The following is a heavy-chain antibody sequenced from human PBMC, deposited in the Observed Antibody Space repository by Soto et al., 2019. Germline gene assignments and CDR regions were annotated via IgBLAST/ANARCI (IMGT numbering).Heavy chain of an antibody. J-gene: IGHJ6*02. CDR1: EFTFSSYA. V-gene: IGHV3-23*01. CDR2: ISGSGGST. CDR3: AKVSGYYYYYAMDV. Sequence: GGSLRLSCVASEFTFSSYAMSWVRQAPGKGLEWVSAISGSGGSTYYADSVKGRFTISRDNSKSTLYLQMNSLRAEDTAVYYCAKVSGYYYYYAMDVWGQGTTVTVSS.